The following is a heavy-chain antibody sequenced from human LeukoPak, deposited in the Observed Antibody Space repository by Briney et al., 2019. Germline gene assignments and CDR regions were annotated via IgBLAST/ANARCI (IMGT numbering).Heavy chain of an antibody. D-gene: IGHD4-17*01. CDR1: GGCISSSSYY. CDR3: ARHSRDDYGDYVGY. CDR2: IYYSGST. J-gene: IGHJ4*02. V-gene: IGHV4-39*01. Sequence: SETLSLTCTVSGGCISSSSYYWGWIRQPPGKGLEWIGSIYYSGSTYYNPSLKSRVTISVDTSKNQFSLKLSSVTAADTAVYYCARHSRDDYGDYVGYWGQGTLVTVSS.